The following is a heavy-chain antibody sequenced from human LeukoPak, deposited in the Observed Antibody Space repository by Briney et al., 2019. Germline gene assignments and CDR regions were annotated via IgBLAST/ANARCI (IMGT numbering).Heavy chain of an antibody. CDR3: ARVGVPPIDLYFDY. Sequence: PGGSLRLSCAASGFTFSSYGMHWVRQAPGKGLEWVAVISYDGSNKYYADSVKGRFTISRDNSKNTLYLQMNSLRAEDTAVYYCARVGVPPIDLYFDYWGQGTLVTVSS. V-gene: IGHV3-30*03. J-gene: IGHJ4*02. D-gene: IGHD3-3*01. CDR2: ISYDGSNK. CDR1: GFTFSSYG.